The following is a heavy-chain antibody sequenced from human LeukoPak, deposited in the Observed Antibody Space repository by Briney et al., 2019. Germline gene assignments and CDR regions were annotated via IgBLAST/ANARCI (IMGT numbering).Heavy chain of an antibody. J-gene: IGHJ4*02. CDR3: ARSSRRNSLRVFGVVTKDQYYFDS. CDR2: INHSGST. V-gene: IGHV4-39*07. Sequence: SETLSLACTVSGGSISSSSYYWSWIRQLPGKGLEWSGDINHSGSTNYNPSLKSRVTISVDTSKNQFSLKLSSVTAADTAVYYCARSSRRNSLRVFGVVTKDQYYFDSWGQGTLVTVSS. D-gene: IGHD3-3*01. CDR1: GGSISSSSYY.